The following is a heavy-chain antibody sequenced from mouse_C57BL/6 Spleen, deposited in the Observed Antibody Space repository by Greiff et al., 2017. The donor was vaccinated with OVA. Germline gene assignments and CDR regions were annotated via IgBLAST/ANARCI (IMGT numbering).Heavy chain of an antibody. CDR1: GYTFTSYW. CDR3: ARSLVYNWYFDV. V-gene: IGHV1-69*01. Sequence: QVQLQQPGAELVMPGASVKLSCKASGYTFTSYWMHWVKQRPGQGLEWIGEIDPSDSYTNYNQKFKGKSTLTVDKSSSTAYMQLSSLTSEDSAVYYCARSLVYNWYFDVWGTGTTVTVSS. CDR2: IDPSDSYT. J-gene: IGHJ1*03. D-gene: IGHD1-1*01.